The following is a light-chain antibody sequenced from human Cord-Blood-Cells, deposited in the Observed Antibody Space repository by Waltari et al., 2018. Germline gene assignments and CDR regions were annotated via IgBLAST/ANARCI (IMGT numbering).Light chain of an antibody. J-gene: IGKJ1*01. CDR3: QQRSNWPT. CDR1: QSVSSY. CDR2: DAS. Sequence: EIVLTQSPATLSLSPGERATLSCRASQSVSSYLAWYQQKPGQAPRFLIYDASNRATGIPARFSGSGSGTDFTLTISSLEPEDFAVYYCQQRSNWPTFGQGTKVEIK. V-gene: IGKV3-11*01.